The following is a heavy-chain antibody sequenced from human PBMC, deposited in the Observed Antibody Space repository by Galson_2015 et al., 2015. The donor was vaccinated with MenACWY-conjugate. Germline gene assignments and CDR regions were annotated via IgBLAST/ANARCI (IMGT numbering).Heavy chain of an antibody. CDR3: ARGGYDLDY. V-gene: IGHV4-39*07. CDR1: GASISSRGYY. D-gene: IGHD5-12*01. J-gene: IGHJ4*02. Sequence: GTLSLTCSVSGASISSRGYYWAWIRQPPGEGLERIGTRNNSGSTYYNPYLRSGVTITVDTSKNQFSLKLISVTTADTAVYYCARGGYDLDYWGQGTLVTVSS. CDR2: RNNSGST.